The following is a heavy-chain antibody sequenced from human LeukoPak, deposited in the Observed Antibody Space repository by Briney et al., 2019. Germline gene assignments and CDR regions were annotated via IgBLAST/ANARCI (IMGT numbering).Heavy chain of an antibody. Sequence: PGGSLRLSCAVSGSTVSSNYMSWVRQAPGGGLEWVSVLYTGGSTYYADSVKGRFTISRDDSKNTLYLQMNSLRTQDTAVYYCARDYRIEGVTGYYYYGMDVWGQGTTVTVSS. V-gene: IGHV3-53*01. CDR1: GSTVSSNY. D-gene: IGHD1-26*01. CDR2: LYTGGST. J-gene: IGHJ6*02. CDR3: ARDYRIEGVTGYYYYGMDV.